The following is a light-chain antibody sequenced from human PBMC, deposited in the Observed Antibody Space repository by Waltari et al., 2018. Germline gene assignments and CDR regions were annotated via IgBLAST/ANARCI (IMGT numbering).Light chain of an antibody. J-gene: IGKJ1*01. Sequence: EIVLTQSPGTLSLSPGERATLSCRASQSITRNNLAWYQQIPGQAPRLLIYDASSRATGIPDRFSGSWSGTDFTLTVSRLEPADFAVYYCQQYGSSPWTFGQGTKVEIK. CDR3: QQYGSSPWT. CDR1: QSITRNN. V-gene: IGKV3-20*01. CDR2: DAS.